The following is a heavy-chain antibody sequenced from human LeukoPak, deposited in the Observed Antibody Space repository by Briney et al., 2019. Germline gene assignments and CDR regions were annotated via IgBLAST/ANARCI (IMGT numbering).Heavy chain of an antibody. CDR1: GYSLRTYW. V-gene: IGHV5-51*01. Sequence: GESLKISCKASGYSLRTYWIGWVRQMPGKGLEWMGIIYPDDSDTRYSPSFQGQVTISADKSISSAYLQWRSLKAPDTAMYYCARLVGMTTFVDYWGQGTLVIVSS. CDR2: IYPDDSDT. CDR3: ARLVGMTTFVDY. D-gene: IGHD3-16*01. J-gene: IGHJ4*02.